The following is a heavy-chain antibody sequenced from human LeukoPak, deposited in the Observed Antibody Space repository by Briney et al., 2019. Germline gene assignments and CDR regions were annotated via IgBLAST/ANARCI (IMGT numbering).Heavy chain of an antibody. V-gene: IGHV1-2*02. D-gene: IGHD3-22*01. CDR2: INPNSGGT. CDR3: ARGIRTDSSGYHQPFFDY. J-gene: IGHJ4*02. CDR1: GYTFTGYY. Sequence: ASVKVSCKASGYTFTGYYMHWVRQAPGQGLEWMGWINPNSGGTNYAQKFQGRVTMTRDTSISTAYMELSRLRSDDTAVYYCARGIRTDSSGYHQPFFDYWGQGTLVTVSS.